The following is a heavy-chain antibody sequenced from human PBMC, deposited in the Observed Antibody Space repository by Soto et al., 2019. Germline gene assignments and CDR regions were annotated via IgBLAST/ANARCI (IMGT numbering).Heavy chain of an antibody. Sequence: EVQLVESGGGVVRPGGSLRLSCAASGFTFDDYGMSWVRQAPGKGLEWVSGINWNGGSTGYADSVKVRFTISRDNAKTSLYLQMNSLRAEDTALYHCSGGNSSSWYEDAFDIWGQATMVTVSS. V-gene: IGHV3-20*01. D-gene: IGHD6-13*01. J-gene: IGHJ3*02. CDR1: GFTFDDYG. CDR2: INWNGGST. CDR3: SGGNSSSWYEDAFDI.